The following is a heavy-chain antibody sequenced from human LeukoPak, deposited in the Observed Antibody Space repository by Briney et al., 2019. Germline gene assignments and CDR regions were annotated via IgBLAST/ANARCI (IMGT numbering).Heavy chain of an antibody. CDR3: ARKSAARATSEFDY. CDR2: INPNSGGT. J-gene: IGHJ4*02. CDR1: GYTFTGYK. D-gene: IGHD6-6*01. V-gene: IGHV1-2*02. Sequence: ASVKVSCKASGYTFTGYKMHWVRQAPGQGLEWMGSINPNSGGTSYVQRFQGRVSMTRDTSMSTAYMELNRLTFDDTAVYYCARKSAARATSEFDYWGQGTLVTVSS.